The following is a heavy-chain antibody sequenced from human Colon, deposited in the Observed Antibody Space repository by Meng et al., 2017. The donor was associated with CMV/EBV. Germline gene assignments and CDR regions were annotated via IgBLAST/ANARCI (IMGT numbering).Heavy chain of an antibody. Sequence: SETLSPTCTVSGGPISGYYWSWIRQSPGKGLEWIGHIYYDGSSDYESPLKSRVAISVDRPKNRFSLSLTSVTAADTAVYYCARDLVAHDSFDIWGQGTLVTVSS. J-gene: IGHJ3*02. CDR2: IYYDGSS. D-gene: IGHD2-8*02. CDR3: ARDLVAHDSFDI. V-gene: IGHV4-59*01. CDR1: GGPISGYY.